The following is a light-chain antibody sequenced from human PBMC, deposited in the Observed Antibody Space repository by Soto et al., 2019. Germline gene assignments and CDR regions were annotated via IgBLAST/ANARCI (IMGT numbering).Light chain of an antibody. CDR1: SRDVGGYNY. Sequence: QSVLTQPASVSGSPGQSITISGTGTSRDVGGYNYVSWYQQYPGKAPKLMIYGVTNRPSGVSNRFSGSKTGNTASLTISGLQAEDEAYYYCFSHRRGDSHVFGTGTKVTVL. V-gene: IGLV2-14*01. CDR2: GVT. J-gene: IGLJ1*01. CDR3: FSHRRGDSHV.